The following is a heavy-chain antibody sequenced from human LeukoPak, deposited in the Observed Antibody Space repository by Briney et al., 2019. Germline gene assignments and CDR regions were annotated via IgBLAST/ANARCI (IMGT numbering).Heavy chain of an antibody. CDR1: GYTFTSYA. CDR2: INAGNGNT. Sequence: ASVKVSCKASGYTFTSYAMHWVRQAPGQRLERMGWINAGNGNTKYSQKFQGRVTITRDTSASTAYMELSSLRSEDTAVYYCARGRYSSGWYGGFDAFDIWGQGTMVTVSS. D-gene: IGHD6-19*01. J-gene: IGHJ3*02. V-gene: IGHV1-3*01. CDR3: ARGRYSSGWYGGFDAFDI.